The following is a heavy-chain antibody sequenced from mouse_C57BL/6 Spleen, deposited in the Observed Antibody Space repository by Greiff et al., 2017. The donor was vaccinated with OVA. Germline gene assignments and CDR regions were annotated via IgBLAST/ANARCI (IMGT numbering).Heavy chain of an antibody. D-gene: IGHD2-4*01. V-gene: IGHV1-39*01. CDR2: INPNYGTT. J-gene: IGHJ3*01. CDR3: ARSGGWNDYDGFAY. Sequence: VQLQQSGPELVKPGASVKLSCKASGYSFTDYNMNWVKQSNGKSLEWIGVINPNYGTTSYNQKFKGKATLTVDQSSSTAYMQLNSLTSEDSAVYYCARSGGWNDYDGFAYWGQGTLVTVSA. CDR1: GYSFTDYN.